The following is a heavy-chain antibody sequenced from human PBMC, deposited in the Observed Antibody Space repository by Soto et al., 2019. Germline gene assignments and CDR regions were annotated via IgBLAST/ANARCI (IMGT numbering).Heavy chain of an antibody. CDR1: GFTFSSYS. D-gene: IGHD6-13*01. CDR2: ISSSSSYI. Sequence: GGSLRLSCAASGFTFSSYSMNWVRQAPGKGLEWVSSISSSSSYIYYADSVKGRFTISRDNAKNSLYLQMNGLRAEDTAVYYCFIAAAGSPFDYWGQGTLVTVSS. V-gene: IGHV3-21*01. J-gene: IGHJ4*02. CDR3: FIAAAGSPFDY.